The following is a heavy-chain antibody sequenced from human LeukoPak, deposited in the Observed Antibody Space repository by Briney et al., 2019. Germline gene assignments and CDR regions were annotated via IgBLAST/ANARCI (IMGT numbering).Heavy chain of an antibody. CDR1: GFTFSSHG. V-gene: IGHV3-33*01. Sequence: PGGSLRLSCAASGFTFSSHGMHWVRPAPGKGLGWVAVIWYDGSNKYYADSVKGRFTISRDNSKNTLYLQMNSLRGEDTAVYYCARDKDYYDSSGLDYWGQGTLVTVSS. J-gene: IGHJ4*02. CDR3: ARDKDYYDSSGLDY. CDR2: IWYDGSNK. D-gene: IGHD3-22*01.